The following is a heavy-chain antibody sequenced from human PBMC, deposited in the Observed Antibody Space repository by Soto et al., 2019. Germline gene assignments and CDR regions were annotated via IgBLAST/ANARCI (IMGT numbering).Heavy chain of an antibody. Sequence: QVQLQESGPGLVQPSQTLSLTCTVSGGSISSGGYYWSWIRQHPGTGLEWIGHISYSGSTYYNTXRXSXSTISVDTSRNQCSLIVNSVTAADTAVYYCARGVLHWGQGTLVTVSS. V-gene: IGHV4-31*01. CDR2: ISYSGST. CDR3: ARGVLH. CDR1: GGSISSGGYY. J-gene: IGHJ4*01.